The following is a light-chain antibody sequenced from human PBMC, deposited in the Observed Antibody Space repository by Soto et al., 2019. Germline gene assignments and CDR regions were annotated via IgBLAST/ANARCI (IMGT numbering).Light chain of an antibody. V-gene: IGKV3-20*01. J-gene: IGKJ4*01. CDR1: QSVSSSY. CDR2: GAS. CDR3: QQYDSSPLT. Sequence: VLTQSPGTLSSPLRERATLSCRASQSVSSSYFAWYQQKPRQAPRVLIYGASSSATGIPDRFSGSGSGTDFTLTLIRLEPEDFAVYYCQQYDSSPLTFGGGTKVEIK.